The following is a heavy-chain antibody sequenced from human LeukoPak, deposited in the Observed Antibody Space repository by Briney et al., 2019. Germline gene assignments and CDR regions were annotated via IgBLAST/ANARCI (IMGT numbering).Heavy chain of an antibody. J-gene: IGHJ6*02. CDR2: ITGNNGDR. D-gene: IGHD3-3*01. V-gene: IGHV1-18*01. CDR3: ARIRSIPGVLYSRIPNYFYYAMDV. CDR1: GYSFTSYG. Sequence: ASVKVSCKASGYSFTSYGISWVRQAPGQGLEWMGWITGNNGDRHYVEKFRGRVTMTTDTATSTAYMELRSLGSDDTAVYYCARIRSIPGVLYSRIPNYFYYAMDVWGQGTTVTVSS.